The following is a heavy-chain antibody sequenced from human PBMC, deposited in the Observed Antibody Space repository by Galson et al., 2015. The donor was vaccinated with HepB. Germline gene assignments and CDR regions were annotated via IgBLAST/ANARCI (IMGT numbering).Heavy chain of an antibody. CDR2: ISSSSSTI. V-gene: IGHV3-48*04. CDR3: ARGRFLLD. D-gene: IGHD3-3*01. Sequence: FLRLSCAASGFTFSSHGMNWVRQAPGKGLEWVSYISSSSSTIYYADSVKGRFTISRDNAKNSLYLQMNSLRAEDTAVYHCARGRFLLDWGQGTLVTVSS. CDR1: GFTFSSHG. J-gene: IGHJ4*02.